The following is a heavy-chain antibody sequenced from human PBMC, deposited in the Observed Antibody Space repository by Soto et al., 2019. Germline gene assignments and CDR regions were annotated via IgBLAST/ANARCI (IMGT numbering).Heavy chain of an antibody. CDR3: ARGSSSYYDYGMDV. CDR1: GDSISRGGYS. CDR2: IYDSGST. J-gene: IGHJ6*02. D-gene: IGHD6-19*01. Sequence: SETLSLTCTVSGDSISRGGYSWTWIRQPPGKAPEWIGDIYDSGSTSYNPSLKSRVTMSVDRSTNQFSLKLTSVTAADTAVYFCARGSSSYYDYGMDVWGQGTTVTVSS. V-gene: IGHV4-30-2*01.